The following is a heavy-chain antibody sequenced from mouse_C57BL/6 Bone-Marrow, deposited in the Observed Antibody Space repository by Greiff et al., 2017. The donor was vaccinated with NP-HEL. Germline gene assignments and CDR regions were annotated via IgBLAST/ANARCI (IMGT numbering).Heavy chain of an antibody. D-gene: IGHD2-1*01. J-gene: IGHJ2*01. CDR3: ARGYYGNYVDY. V-gene: IGHV1-80*01. CDR1: GYAFSSYW. Sequence: QVQLQQSGAALVKPGASVKISCKASGYAFSSYWMNWVKQRPGKGLEWIGQIYPGDGDTNYNGKFKGKATLTADKSSSTAYMQLSSLTSEDSAVYFCARGYYGNYVDYWGQGTTLTVSS. CDR2: IYPGDGDT.